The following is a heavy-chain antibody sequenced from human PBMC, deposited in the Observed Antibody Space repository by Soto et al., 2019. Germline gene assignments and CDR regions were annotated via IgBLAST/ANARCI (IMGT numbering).Heavy chain of an antibody. D-gene: IGHD3-22*01. CDR2: IWYDGSNK. CDR3: ARDGYDSSAQYFDY. V-gene: IGHV3-33*01. CDR1: GFTFSSYG. J-gene: IGHJ4*02. Sequence: QVQLVESGGGVVQPGRSLRLSCAASGFTFSSYGMHWVRQAPGKGLEWVAVIWYDGSNKYYADSVKGRFTISRDNSKNTLYLQMNSLRAEDTAVYYCARDGYDSSAQYFDYWGQGTLVTVSS.